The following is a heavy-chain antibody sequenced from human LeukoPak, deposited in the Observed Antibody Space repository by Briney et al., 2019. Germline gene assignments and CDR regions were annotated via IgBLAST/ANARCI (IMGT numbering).Heavy chain of an antibody. J-gene: IGHJ4*02. CDR3: ARHSFLDHTSFDY. Sequence: SQTLSLTCTVSGGSISSGSYYWSWIRQPAGKGLEWIGRIYTSGSTNYNPSLKSRVTITVDTSKNQFSLKLSSVTAADTAVYYCARHSFLDHTSFDYWGQGTLVAVSS. CDR2: IYTSGST. CDR1: GGSISSGSYY. V-gene: IGHV4-61*02. D-gene: IGHD3/OR15-3a*01.